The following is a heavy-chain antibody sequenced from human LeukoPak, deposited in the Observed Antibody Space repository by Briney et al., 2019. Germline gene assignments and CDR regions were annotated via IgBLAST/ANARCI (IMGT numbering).Heavy chain of an antibody. D-gene: IGHD6-13*01. Sequence: SETLSLTCAVSGYSISSGYYWGWIRQPPGKGLEWIGSIYHSGSTYYNPSLKSRVTISADTSKNQFSLKLSSVTAADTAVYYCARHGQQLVRYDYWGQGTLVTVSS. J-gene: IGHJ4*02. CDR2: IYHSGST. CDR1: GYSISSGYY. V-gene: IGHV4-38-2*01. CDR3: ARHGQQLVRYDY.